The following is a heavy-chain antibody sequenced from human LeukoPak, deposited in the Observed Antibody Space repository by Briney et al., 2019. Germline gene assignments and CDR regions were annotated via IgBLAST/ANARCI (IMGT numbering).Heavy chain of an antibody. V-gene: IGHV3-30*04. D-gene: IGHD2-2*01. CDR3: ARVKTSIYGMDV. Sequence: PGTSLRLSCAASGFAFSSYAMHWVRQPPGRGLERVAVISYDGSNKYYADSVKGRFTISRDNSKNTLYLQMNSLRAEDTAVYYCARVKTSIYGMDVWGQGTTVTVSS. J-gene: IGHJ6*02. CDR2: ISYDGSNK. CDR1: GFAFSSYA.